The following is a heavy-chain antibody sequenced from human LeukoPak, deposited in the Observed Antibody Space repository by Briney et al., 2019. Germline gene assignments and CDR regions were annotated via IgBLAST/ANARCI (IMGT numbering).Heavy chain of an antibody. CDR2: ISAYNGNT. Sequence: ASVTVSCKASRYTFTRYGISWVRQAPGQGGEGMGWISAYNGNTNYAQKLQRRLTMTTDTSTNTAYLELRSLRSDDTAVYYCARDLLQGDDAFDIWGQGTMVSVSS. D-gene: IGHD2-15*01. CDR1: RYTFTRYG. V-gene: IGHV1-18*01. J-gene: IGHJ3*02. CDR3: ARDLLQGDDAFDI.